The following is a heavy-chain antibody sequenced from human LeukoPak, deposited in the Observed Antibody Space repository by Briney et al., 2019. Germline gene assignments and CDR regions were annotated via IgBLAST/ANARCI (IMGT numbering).Heavy chain of an antibody. D-gene: IGHD4-17*01. CDR3: AKDSLGDYDWYFDL. Sequence: PGGSLRLSCAASGFTFSSYSMNWVRQAPGKGLEWVSGISWNSGSIGYADSVKGRFTISRDNAKNSLYLQMNSLRAEDTALYYCAKDSLGDYDWYFDLWGRGTLVTVSS. CDR1: GFTFSSYS. V-gene: IGHV3-9*01. CDR2: ISWNSGSI. J-gene: IGHJ2*01.